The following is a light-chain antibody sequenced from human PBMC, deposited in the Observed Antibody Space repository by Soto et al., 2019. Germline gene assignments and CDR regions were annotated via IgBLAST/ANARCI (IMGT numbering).Light chain of an antibody. CDR2: RNN. Sequence: QSALTQAPSASGPPGQRVTISCSGSNSNIGNNNVNWYQMVPGTAPKLLIYRNNQRPSGVPDRFSASKSGTSASLAISGLRSEDEADYYCAAWDDSRSGVVFGGGTQLTVL. CDR3: AAWDDSRSGVV. J-gene: IGLJ2*01. V-gene: IGLV1-44*01. CDR1: NSNIGNNN.